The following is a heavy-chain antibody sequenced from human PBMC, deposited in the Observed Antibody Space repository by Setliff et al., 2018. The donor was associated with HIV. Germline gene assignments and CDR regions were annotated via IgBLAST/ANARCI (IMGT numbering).Heavy chain of an antibody. Sequence: ASVKVSCKASGYTFTSYGFSWVRQAAGQGLEWMGWMNPNSGNTGYAQRFQGRLTMTRNTSISTAYMELNSLMSEDTAVYFCAIRREVVVATTRRGLDFWGQGTMVTVSS. J-gene: IGHJ3*01. CDR2: MNPNSGNT. V-gene: IGHV1-8*02. D-gene: IGHD2-15*01. CDR3: AIRREVVVATTRRGLDF. CDR1: GYTFTSYG.